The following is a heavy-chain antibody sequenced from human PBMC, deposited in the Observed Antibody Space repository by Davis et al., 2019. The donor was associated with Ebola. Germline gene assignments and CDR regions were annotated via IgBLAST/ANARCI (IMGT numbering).Heavy chain of an antibody. V-gene: IGHV3-21*01. Sequence: GGSLRLSCAASRFTFSSYSMNWVRQAPGKGLEWVSSISSSSSYIYYADSVKGRFTISRDNAKNTLYLQMNSLRAEDTAVYYCARDLAAGTLADYWGQGTLVTVSS. CDR2: ISSSSSYI. CDR1: RFTFSSYS. D-gene: IGHD6-13*01. CDR3: ARDLAAGTLADY. J-gene: IGHJ4*02.